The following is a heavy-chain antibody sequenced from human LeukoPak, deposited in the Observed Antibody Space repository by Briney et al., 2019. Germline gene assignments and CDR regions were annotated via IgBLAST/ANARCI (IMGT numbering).Heavy chain of an antibody. CDR3: AKGNTYSSSWYYFDY. J-gene: IGHJ4*02. D-gene: IGHD6-13*01. CDR1: GFTFSNYE. CDR2: ISGSGGST. Sequence: GGSLRLSCAASGFTFSNYEMNWVRQAPGKGLEWVSAISGSGGSTYYADSVKGRFTISRDNSKNTLYLQMNSLRAEDTAVYYCAKGNTYSSSWYYFDYWGQGTLVTVSS. V-gene: IGHV3-23*01.